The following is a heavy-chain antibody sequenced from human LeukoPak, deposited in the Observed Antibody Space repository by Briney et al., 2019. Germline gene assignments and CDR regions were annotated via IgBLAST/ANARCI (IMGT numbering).Heavy chain of an antibody. CDR3: ASLYCSGGSRYPRY. J-gene: IGHJ4*02. Sequence: PSETLSLTCTVSGGSISSSYYYWGWIRQPPGEGLEWIGNIYYAGSTYDNPSLKSRITMSVDTSKNQFSLRLSSVTAADTAVYYCASLYCSGGSRYPRYWGQGTLVAVSS. CDR2: IYYAGST. V-gene: IGHV4-39*01. CDR1: GGSISSSYYY. D-gene: IGHD2-15*01.